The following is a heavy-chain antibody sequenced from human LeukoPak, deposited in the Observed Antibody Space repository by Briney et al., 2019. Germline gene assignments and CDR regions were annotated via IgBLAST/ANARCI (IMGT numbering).Heavy chain of an antibody. CDR1: GFTFSSYS. J-gene: IGHJ3*02. V-gene: IGHV3-48*01. CDR3: AKDYLGASHTFDI. D-gene: IGHD1-26*01. CDR2: ISGTSSTI. Sequence: GGSLRLSCAASGFTFSSYSMNWVRQAPGKGLEWVSFISGTSSTIYYADSVKGRFTISRDNAQNSLYLQMNSLRGEDTAVYYCAKDYLGASHTFDIWGQGTMVTVSS.